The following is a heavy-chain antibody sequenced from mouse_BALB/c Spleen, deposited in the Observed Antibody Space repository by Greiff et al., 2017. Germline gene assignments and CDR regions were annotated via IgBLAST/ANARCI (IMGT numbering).Heavy chain of an antibody. D-gene: IGHD6-1*01. J-gene: IGHJ2*01. V-gene: IGHV1S137*01. Sequence: VQLQESGAELVRPGVSVKISCKGSGYTFTDYAMHWVKQSHAKSLEWIGVISTYYGDASYNQKFKGKATMTVDKSSSTAYMELARLTSEDSAIYYCARGPTRRFDYWGQGTTLTVSS. CDR3: ARGPTRRFDY. CDR2: ISTYYGDA. CDR1: GYTFTDYA.